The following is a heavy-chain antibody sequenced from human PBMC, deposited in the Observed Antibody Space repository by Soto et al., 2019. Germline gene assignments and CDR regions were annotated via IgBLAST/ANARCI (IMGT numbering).Heavy chain of an antibody. J-gene: IGHJ6*02. CDR2: IDRSGGTS. Sequence: GGSLRVSYAAAGFTFRNYAMSWFRQAPGKALEWVSAIDRSGGTSYYADSVKGRFTISRDNAKNTQYLQMNSLRADDTAVYYCARGDCSAAGCYIHYYYGMDVWGQGTTVTVSS. CDR1: GFTFRNYA. CDR3: ARGDCSAAGCYIHYYYGMDV. V-gene: IGHV3-23*01. D-gene: IGHD2-2*02.